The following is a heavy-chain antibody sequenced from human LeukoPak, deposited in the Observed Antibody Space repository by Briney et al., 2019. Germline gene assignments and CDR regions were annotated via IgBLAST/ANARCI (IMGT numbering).Heavy chain of an antibody. J-gene: IGHJ4*02. D-gene: IGHD5-24*01. Sequence: PGGSLRLSCAASGFTFSSYWMHWVGQVPGKGLVWVSRIRSDGSSTSYADSVKGRFTISRDNAKNTLYLQMSSLRVDDTAVYYCAKDDYNRHWGQGTLVTVSS. CDR3: AKDDYNRH. V-gene: IGHV3-74*01. CDR2: IRSDGSST. CDR1: GFTFSSYW.